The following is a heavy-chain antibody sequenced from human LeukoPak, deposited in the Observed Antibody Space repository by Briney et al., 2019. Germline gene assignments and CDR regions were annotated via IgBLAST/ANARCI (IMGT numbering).Heavy chain of an antibody. CDR1: GGSISSYY. Sequence: SETLSLTCTVSGGSISSYYWSWIRQPAGKGLEWIGRIYTSGSTNYNPSLKSRVTMSVDTSKNQFSLKLSSVTAADTAVYYCTRDKCSGGSYYLGYWGQGTLVTVSS. J-gene: IGHJ4*02. V-gene: IGHV4-4*07. D-gene: IGHD2-15*01. CDR3: TRDKCSGGSYYLGY. CDR2: IYTSGST.